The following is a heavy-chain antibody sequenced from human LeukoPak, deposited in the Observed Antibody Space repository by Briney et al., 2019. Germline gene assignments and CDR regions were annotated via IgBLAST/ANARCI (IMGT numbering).Heavy chain of an antibody. CDR2: IYYSGST. CDR3: ARGHPRTYYYDSSGYHPADAFDI. J-gene: IGHJ3*02. CDR1: GGSISSGDYY. Sequence: PSQTLSLTCTVSGGSISSGDYYWGWIRQPPGKGLEWIAYIYYSGSTYYNPSLKSRVTISVDTSKNQFSLKLSSVTAADTAVYYCARGHPRTYYYDSSGYHPADAFDIWGQGTMVTVSS. V-gene: IGHV4-30-4*01. D-gene: IGHD3-22*01.